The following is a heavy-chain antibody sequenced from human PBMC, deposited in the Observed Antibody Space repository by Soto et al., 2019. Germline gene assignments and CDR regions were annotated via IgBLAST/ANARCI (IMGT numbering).Heavy chain of an antibody. J-gene: IGHJ6*02. Sequence: QVQLVQSGAEVKKPGASVKVSCKASGYTFTGYYMHWVRQAPGQGLEWMGWINPNSGGTNYAQKFQGWVTITRDTSISTAYMELSRLRSDDTAVYYCAREMATDDYYYYGMDVWGQGTTVTVSS. CDR1: GYTFTGYY. CDR2: INPNSGGT. V-gene: IGHV1-2*04. D-gene: IGHD5-12*01. CDR3: AREMATDDYYYYGMDV.